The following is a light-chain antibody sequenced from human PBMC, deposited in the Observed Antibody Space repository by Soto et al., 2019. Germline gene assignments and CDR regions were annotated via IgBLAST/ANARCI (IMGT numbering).Light chain of an antibody. CDR2: GAS. CDR1: QTISTY. Sequence: DIQITQSPPSVSSSVVDTITITCGASQTISTYLDWYQVTPGKAPRLLIYGASTLQDGVPSRFSGSGSGTDFTLTINSLQPEDFATYYCQQNYNLPPWTFGQGTKVDIK. V-gene: IGKV1-39*01. CDR3: QQNYNLPPWT. J-gene: IGKJ1*01.